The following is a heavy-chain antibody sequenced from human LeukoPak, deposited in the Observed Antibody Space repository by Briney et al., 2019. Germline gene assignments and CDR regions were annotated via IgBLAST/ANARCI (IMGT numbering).Heavy chain of an antibody. Sequence: ASVKVSCKASGYTFTSYGISWVRQAPGQGLEWMGWISAYNGNTNYAQKLQGRVTMTTDTSTSTAYMGLRSLRSDDTAVYYCARDLEIDYDILTGYYEPSSYYYGMDVWGQGTTVTVSS. CDR2: ISAYNGNT. J-gene: IGHJ6*02. CDR3: ARDLEIDYDILTGYYEPSSYYYGMDV. CDR1: GYTFTSYG. D-gene: IGHD3-9*01. V-gene: IGHV1-18*01.